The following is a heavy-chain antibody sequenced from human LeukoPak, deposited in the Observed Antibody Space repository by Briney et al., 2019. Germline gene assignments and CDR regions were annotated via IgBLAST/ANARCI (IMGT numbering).Heavy chain of an antibody. D-gene: IGHD3-10*01. CDR1: GGSISSYY. CDR2: IYYSGST. J-gene: IGHJ3*02. V-gene: IGHV4-59*08. CDR3: ARQRLLWFGELLLPGAFDI. Sequence: PSETLSLTCTVSGGSISSYYWSWIRQPPGKGLEWIGYIYYSGSTNYNPSLKSRVTISVDTSKNQFSLKLSSVTAADTAVYYCARQRLLWFGELLLPGAFDIWGQGTTVTVSS.